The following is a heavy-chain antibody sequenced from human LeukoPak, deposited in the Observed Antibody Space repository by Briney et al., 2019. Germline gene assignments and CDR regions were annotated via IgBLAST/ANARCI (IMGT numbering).Heavy chain of an antibody. CDR3: ARALCINGICEWFDP. D-gene: IGHD2-8*01. Sequence: SQTLSLTCTVSGASISSGIYFWSWIRQPAGKRLEWIGRVQTSGVTNYNPSLESRVTISIDTSKNHFSLTLRSVTAADTAVYYCARALCINGICEWFDPWGQGTLVTVSS. J-gene: IGHJ5*02. CDR1: GASISSGIYF. CDR2: VQTSGVT. V-gene: IGHV4-61*02.